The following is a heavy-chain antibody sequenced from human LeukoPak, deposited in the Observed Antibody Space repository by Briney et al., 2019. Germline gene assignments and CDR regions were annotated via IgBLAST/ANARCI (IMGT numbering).Heavy chain of an antibody. Sequence: GGSLRLSCAASGFTFSDYYRSWIRQAPGKGLEWVSYISSSSSYTNYADSVKGRFTISRDNAKNSLYLQMNSLRAEDTAVYYCARTPRYCSGGSCFDYWGQGTLVTVSS. CDR3: ARTPRYCSGGSCFDY. J-gene: IGHJ4*02. V-gene: IGHV3-11*06. CDR2: ISSSSSYT. CDR1: GFTFSDYY. D-gene: IGHD2-15*01.